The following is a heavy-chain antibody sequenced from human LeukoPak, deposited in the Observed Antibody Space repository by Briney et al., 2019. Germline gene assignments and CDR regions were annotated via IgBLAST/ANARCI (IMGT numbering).Heavy chain of an antibody. CDR3: AKDNRVEEEVALGPGE. V-gene: IGHV3-30*02. CDR2: IRFDGIEI. J-gene: IGHJ4*02. CDR1: GCTFSTYG. D-gene: IGHD1-14*01. Sequence: GGSLRVSCAASGCTFSTYGVHWVRQAPGKGLEWVAFIRFDGIEIFYADSVKGRFTISRDNSKNTLYLQMNSLRTEDTAVYYCAKDNRVEEEVALGPGEWGQGTLVTVSS.